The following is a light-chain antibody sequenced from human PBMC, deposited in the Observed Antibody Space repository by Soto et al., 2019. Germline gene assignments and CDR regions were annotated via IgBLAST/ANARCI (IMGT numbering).Light chain of an antibody. Sequence: EIVLTQSPATLSLSPGERATLSCRASQSVSSYLAWYQQKPGQAPRLLIYDASNRATGIPARFSGSGSGTDFTLTISSLEPEDFADYCCQQRSIRYTFGQGTKLEIK. J-gene: IGKJ2*01. V-gene: IGKV3-11*01. CDR3: QQRSIRYT. CDR1: QSVSSY. CDR2: DAS.